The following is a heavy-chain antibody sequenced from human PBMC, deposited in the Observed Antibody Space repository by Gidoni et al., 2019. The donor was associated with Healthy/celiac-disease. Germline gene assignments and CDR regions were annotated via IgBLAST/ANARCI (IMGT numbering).Heavy chain of an antibody. J-gene: IGHJ6*02. Sequence: QLQLQESGPGLVKPSETLSLTCTVSGGSISSRRYYWGWIRQPPGKGREWIGSIYYSGSTYYNPSLKSLVTRSVDTYKNQFSLKLSSVTAADTAVYYCARILYCTNGVCYTGSYYYYGMDVWGQGTTVTVSS. CDR2: IYYSGST. V-gene: IGHV4-39*01. CDR1: GGSISSRRYY. D-gene: IGHD2-8*01. CDR3: ARILYCTNGVCYTGSYYYYGMDV.